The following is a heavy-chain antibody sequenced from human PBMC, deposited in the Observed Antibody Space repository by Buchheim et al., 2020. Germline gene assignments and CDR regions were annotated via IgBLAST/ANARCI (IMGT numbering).Heavy chain of an antibody. D-gene: IGHD2-15*01. V-gene: IGHV3-48*03. CDR3: ARDQFVVVPGTYYFDY. J-gene: IGHJ4*02. CDR1: GFTFSSYE. CDR2: ISSSGSTI. Sequence: EVQLVESGGGLVQPGGSLRLSCAASGFTFSSYEMNWVRQAPGKGLEWVSYISSSGSTIYYADSVKGRFTISRDNAKNSLYLQMNSLRAEDTAVYYCARDQFVVVPGTYYFDYWGQGTL.